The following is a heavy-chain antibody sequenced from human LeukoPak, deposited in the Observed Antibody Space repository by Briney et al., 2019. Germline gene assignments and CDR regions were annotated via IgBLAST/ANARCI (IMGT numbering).Heavy chain of an antibody. J-gene: IGHJ6*03. CDR2: MNPNSGNT. CDR3: ARGRLQTVLAYYYYYMDV. V-gene: IGHV1-8*02. CDR1: GYIFTSYY. D-gene: IGHD5-18*01. Sequence: ASVKVSCKASGYIFTSYYMYWVRQAPGQGLEWMGWMNPNSGNTGYAQKFQGRVTMTRNTSISTAYMELSSLRSEDTAVYYCARGRLQTVLAYYYYYMDVWGKGTTVTISS.